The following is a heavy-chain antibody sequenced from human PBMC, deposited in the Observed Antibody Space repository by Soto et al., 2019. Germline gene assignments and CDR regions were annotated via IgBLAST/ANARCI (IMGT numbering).Heavy chain of an antibody. CDR1: GFTFGDYL. Sequence: GGSLRLSCITSGFTFGDYLMSWFRRAPGKGLEWVGFIRSKAYGGTSEYAASVQGRFTVSRDDSNSVAYLQMNSLKAEDTAVYYCSRVTGDWSARSPFYWGQGTLVTVSS. V-gene: IGHV3-49*03. CDR2: IRSKAYGGTS. CDR3: SRVTGDWSARSPFY. D-gene: IGHD6-6*01. J-gene: IGHJ4*02.